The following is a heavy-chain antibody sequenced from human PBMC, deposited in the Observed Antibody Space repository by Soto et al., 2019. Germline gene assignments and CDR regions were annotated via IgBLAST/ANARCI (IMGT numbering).Heavy chain of an antibody. CDR1: GYTFTSYG. Sequence: GASVKVSCKASGYTFTSYGISWVRQAPGQGLEWMGWISAYNGNTNYAQKFQGWVTMTRDTSISTAYMELSRLRSDDTAVYYCARGFWSGYYGYYYYGMDVWGQGTTVTVSS. CDR2: ISAYNGNT. D-gene: IGHD3-3*01. V-gene: IGHV1-18*04. J-gene: IGHJ6*02. CDR3: ARGFWSGYYGYYYYGMDV.